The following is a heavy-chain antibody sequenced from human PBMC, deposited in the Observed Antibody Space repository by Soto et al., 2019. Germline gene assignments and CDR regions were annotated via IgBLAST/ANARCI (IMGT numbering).Heavy chain of an antibody. D-gene: IGHD6-19*01. V-gene: IGHV3-49*03. CDR3: TRWSSGWYSIPDY. Sequence: EVQLVESGGGLVQPGRSLRLSCTASGFTFGDYAMSWFRQAPGKGLEWVGFIRSKAYGGTTEYAASVKGRFTISRVDSKSIAYLQMNSLKTEDTAVYYCTRWSSGWYSIPDYWGPGTLVTVSS. CDR2: IRSKAYGGTT. J-gene: IGHJ4*02. CDR1: GFTFGDYA.